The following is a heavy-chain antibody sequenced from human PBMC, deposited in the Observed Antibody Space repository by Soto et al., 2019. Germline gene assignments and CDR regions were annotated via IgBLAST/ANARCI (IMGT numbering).Heavy chain of an antibody. D-gene: IGHD3-9*01. CDR2: ISGSGGST. V-gene: IGHV3-23*01. J-gene: IGHJ3*02. CDR3: AKDPVLRYFDWLFGPSDAFDI. Sequence: GGSLRLSCAASGFTFSSYAMSWVRQAPGKGLEWVSAISGSGGSTYYADSVKGRFTISRDNSKNTLYLQMNSLRAEDTAVYYCAKDPVLRYFDWLFGPSDAFDIWGQGTMVTVSS. CDR1: GFTFSSYA.